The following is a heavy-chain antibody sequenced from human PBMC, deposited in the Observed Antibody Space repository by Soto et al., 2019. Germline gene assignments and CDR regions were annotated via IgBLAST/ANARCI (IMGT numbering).Heavy chain of an antibody. D-gene: IGHD3-3*01. J-gene: IGHJ6*03. V-gene: IGHV4-34*01. CDR1: GGSFSGYY. CDR2: TNHSGST. Sequence: SETLSLTCAVYGGSFSGYYWSWIRQPPGKGLEWIGETNHSGSTNYNPSLKSRVTISVDTSKNQFSLKLSSVTAADTAVYYCGRSDLEWLQVADYYYYMDVWGKGTTVTVSS. CDR3: GRSDLEWLQVADYYYYMDV.